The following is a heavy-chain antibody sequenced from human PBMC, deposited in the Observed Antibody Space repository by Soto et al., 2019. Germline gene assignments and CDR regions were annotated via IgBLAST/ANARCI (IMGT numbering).Heavy chain of an antibody. CDR2: IKSKTDGGTT. CDR1: GFTFSNAW. D-gene: IGHD3-3*01. CDR3: AKDRGFWSGSAVGSENYYYYMDV. Sequence: GGALRVSCAASGFTFSNAWGNWVRQAPGKGVGWGGRIKSKTDGGTTDYADSVKGRFTISRDNSKNTLYLQMNSLRAEDTAVYYCAKDRGFWSGSAVGSENYYYYMDVWGKGTTVTVSS. V-gene: IGHV3-15*07. J-gene: IGHJ6*03.